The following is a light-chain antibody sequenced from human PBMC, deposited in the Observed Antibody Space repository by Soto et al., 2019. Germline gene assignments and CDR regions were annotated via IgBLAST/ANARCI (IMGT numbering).Light chain of an antibody. CDR1: SSNIGSNS. CDR3: AAWDDSLSGHVV. V-gene: IGLV1-47*02. J-gene: IGLJ2*01. Sequence: QAVVTQSPSASGTPGQRVTISCSGSSSNIGSNSVYWYQQLPGTAPKLLIYSNNQRPSGVPDRFSGSRSGTSASLAISGLRSEDEADYYCAAWDDSLSGHVVFGGGTKVTVL. CDR2: SNN.